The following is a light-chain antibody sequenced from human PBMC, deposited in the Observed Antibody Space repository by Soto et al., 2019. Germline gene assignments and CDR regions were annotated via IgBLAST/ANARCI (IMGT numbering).Light chain of an antibody. CDR3: QQYYSSPPT. Sequence: DIVMTQSPDSPAVSLGERATINCKSGQSVLSSSNNKNYLAWYQQKPGQPPKLLIYWASTRESGVPERFSGSGSGTDFTLTISSLQAEDVAVYYCQQYYSSPPTFGPGTKVDIK. CDR1: QSVLSSSNNKNY. J-gene: IGKJ3*01. CDR2: WAS. V-gene: IGKV4-1*01.